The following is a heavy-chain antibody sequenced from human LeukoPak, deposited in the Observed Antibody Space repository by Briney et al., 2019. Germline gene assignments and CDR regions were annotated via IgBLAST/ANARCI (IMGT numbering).Heavy chain of an antibody. CDR1: GFTFGDYA. CDR3: TRDQTPYY. J-gene: IGHJ4*02. V-gene: IGHV3-49*04. Sequence: AGRSLRLSFTASGFTFGDYAMTWVRQAPGKGLEWVGFIRSKAYGGTTEYAASVKGRFTISRDDSKSIAYLQMNSLKTEDTAVYYCTRDQTPYYWGQGTLVTVSS. CDR2: IRSKAYGGTT.